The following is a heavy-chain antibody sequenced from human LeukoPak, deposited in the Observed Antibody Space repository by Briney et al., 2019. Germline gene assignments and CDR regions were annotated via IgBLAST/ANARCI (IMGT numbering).Heavy chain of an antibody. CDR3: AREGSAAFDI. J-gene: IGHJ3*02. Sequence: PGGSLRLSCAASGFTFSDHYMDWVRQAPGKGLEWVGRTRNKANSYTTEYAASVKGRFTISRDDSKNSLYLQMNSLKTEDTAVYYCAREGSAAFDIWGQGTVVTVSS. CDR2: TRNKANSYTT. V-gene: IGHV3-72*01. CDR1: GFTFSDHY.